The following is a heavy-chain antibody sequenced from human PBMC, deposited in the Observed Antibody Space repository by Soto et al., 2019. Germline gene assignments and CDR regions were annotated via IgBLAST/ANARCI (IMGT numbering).Heavy chain of an antibody. J-gene: IGHJ1*01. CDR1: GYSFTSYW. CDR3: ARLNGVGYYDSSGYYIILGYFQH. V-gene: IGHV5-51*01. CDR2: IYPGDSDT. Sequence: LGESLKISCKGSGYSFTSYWIGWVRQIPGKGLEWMGIIYPGDSDTRYSPSFQGQVTISADKSISTAYLQWSSLKASDTAMYYCARLNGVGYYDSSGYYIILGYFQHWGQGTLVTVSS. D-gene: IGHD3-22*01.